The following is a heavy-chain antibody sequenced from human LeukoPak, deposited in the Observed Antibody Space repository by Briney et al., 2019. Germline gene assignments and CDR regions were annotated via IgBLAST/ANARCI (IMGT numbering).Heavy chain of an antibody. Sequence: GGSLRLSCAASGFTFSSYGKHWVRQAPGKGLEWVVFIRYDGSNKYYADSVKGRFTISRDNSKNTLYLQMNSLRAEDTAVYYCARVGYTGTWYSSPPFDYWGQGNLVTVSS. J-gene: IGHJ4*02. CDR3: ARVGYTGTWYSSPPFDY. CDR2: IRYDGSNK. CDR1: GFTFSSYG. D-gene: IGHD6-13*01. V-gene: IGHV3-30*02.